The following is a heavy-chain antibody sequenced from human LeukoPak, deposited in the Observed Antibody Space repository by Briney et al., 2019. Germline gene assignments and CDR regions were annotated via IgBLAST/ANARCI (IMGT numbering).Heavy chain of an antibody. CDR3: AASLYNWNNYYYGMDV. Sequence: SVKVSCKASGFTFTSSAVQWVRQARGQRLEWIGWIVVGSGNTNYAQKFQERVTITRDMSTSTAYMELSGLRSEDTAVYYCAASLYNWNNYYYGMDVWGQGTTVTVSS. J-gene: IGHJ6*02. V-gene: IGHV1-58*01. CDR1: GFTFTSSA. CDR2: IVVGSGNT. D-gene: IGHD1-1*01.